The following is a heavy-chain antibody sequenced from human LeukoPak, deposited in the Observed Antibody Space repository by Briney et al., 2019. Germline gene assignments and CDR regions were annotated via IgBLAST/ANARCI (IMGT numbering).Heavy chain of an antibody. J-gene: IGHJ4*02. CDR2: IYTRGNT. CDR1: GYSISSGYY. Sequence: SETLSLTCTVSGYSISSGYYCVWIRQAPGKGLEWIGRIYTRGNTNYNPSLKSRVTLSVDTSRNQFSLMLSSVTAADTAVYYCAKESRLGGASGSHHFDYWGQGVLVTVSS. D-gene: IGHD3-10*01. V-gene: IGHV4-38-2*02. CDR3: AKESRLGGASGSHHFDY.